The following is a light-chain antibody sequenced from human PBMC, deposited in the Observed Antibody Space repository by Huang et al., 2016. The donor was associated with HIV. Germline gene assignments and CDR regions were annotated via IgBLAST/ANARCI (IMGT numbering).Light chain of an antibody. CDR1: QTVTNNY. CDR3: QQFGSSPPYS. Sequence: IVLTQSPDTLSLYPGERATLSCRASQTVTNNYLARYQQRPGQAPRLLIYGASTRATGIPDRLSGSGSGKDFTLTISRLEPKDFVVYYCQQFGSSPPYSFGQGTKLEIK. V-gene: IGKV3-20*01. CDR2: GAS. J-gene: IGKJ2*03.